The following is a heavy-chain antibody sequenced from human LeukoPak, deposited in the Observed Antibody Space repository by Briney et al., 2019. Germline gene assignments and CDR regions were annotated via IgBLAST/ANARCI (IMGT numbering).Heavy chain of an antibody. CDR2: IYYSGST. D-gene: IGHD2-21*02. Sequence: SETLSLTCTVSGDSISSSPYYWGWIRQPPGKGLEWIGSIYYSGSTYYNPSLKSRVTISVDTSKNQFSLKLSSVTAAYTAVYYCARRGTPTYCGGDCYSDAFDIWGQGTMVTVSS. V-gene: IGHV4-39*07. CDR3: ARRGTPTYCGGDCYSDAFDI. J-gene: IGHJ3*02. CDR1: GDSISSSPYY.